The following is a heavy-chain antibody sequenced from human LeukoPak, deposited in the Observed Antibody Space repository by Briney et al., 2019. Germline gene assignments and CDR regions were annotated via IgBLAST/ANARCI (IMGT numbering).Heavy chain of an antibody. Sequence: GGSLRLSCAASGFTFSSYSMNWVRQAPGKGLEWVSFISSSSSYIYYADSVKGRCTISRDNAKNSLYLQMNSLRAEDTAVYYCAREEVTAIPAYWGQGTLVTVSS. CDR1: GFTFSSYS. CDR2: ISSSSSYI. V-gene: IGHV3-21*01. J-gene: IGHJ4*02. CDR3: AREEVTAIPAY. D-gene: IGHD2-21*02.